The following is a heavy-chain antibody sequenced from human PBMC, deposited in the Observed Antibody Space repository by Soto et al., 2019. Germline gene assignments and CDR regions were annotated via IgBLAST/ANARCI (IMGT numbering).Heavy chain of an antibody. Sequence: GGSLRLSCAASGFTFSSYAMHWFRQAPGKGLEWVAVISYDGSNKYYADSVKGRFTISRDNSKNTLYLQMNSLRAEDTAVYYCAREAPAGDSSGYYYYYYYGMDVWGQGTTVTVSS. CDR2: ISYDGSNK. V-gene: IGHV3-30-3*01. CDR3: AREAPAGDSSGYYYYYYYGMDV. D-gene: IGHD3-22*01. CDR1: GFTFSSYA. J-gene: IGHJ6*02.